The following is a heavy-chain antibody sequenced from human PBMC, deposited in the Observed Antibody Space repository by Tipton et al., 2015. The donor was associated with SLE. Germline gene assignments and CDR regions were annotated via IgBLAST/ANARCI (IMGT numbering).Heavy chain of an antibody. CDR2: INHSGST. CDR1: GGSFSGYY. V-gene: IGHV4-34*01. CDR3: ARDCDWGPLGY. D-gene: IGHD7-27*01. J-gene: IGHJ4*02. Sequence: TLSLTCAVYGGSFSGYYWSWIRQPPGKGLEWIGEINHSGSTNYNPSLKSRVTISVDTSKNQFSLKLSSVTAADTAVYFCARDCDWGPLGYWGQGTLVTVSS.